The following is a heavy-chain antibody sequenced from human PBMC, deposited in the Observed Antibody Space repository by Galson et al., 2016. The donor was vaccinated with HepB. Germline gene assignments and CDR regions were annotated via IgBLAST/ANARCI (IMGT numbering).Heavy chain of an antibody. CDR2: ISAYNGNT. V-gene: IGHV1-18*04. D-gene: IGHD6-6*01. CDR3: ARAPPKGIATRQRANWFDP. CDR1: GYTFTTYG. Sequence: SVKVSCKASGYTFTTYGICWVRQAPGQGLEWMGWISAYNGNTNYAQNLQGRVTMTTDASTTTAYMELRSLRSDDTAIYYCARAPPKGIATRQRANWFDPWGQGTLVTVSS. J-gene: IGHJ5*02.